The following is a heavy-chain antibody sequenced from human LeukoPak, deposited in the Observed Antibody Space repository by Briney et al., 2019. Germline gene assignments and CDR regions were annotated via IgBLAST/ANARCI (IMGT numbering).Heavy chain of an antibody. CDR1: GFTFDDYA. CDR3: AKSDCSSTSCYGLDY. D-gene: IGHD2-2*01. V-gene: IGHV3-9*01. CDR2: ISWNSGSI. J-gene: IGHJ4*02. Sequence: PGRSLRLSCAASGFTFDDYAMHWVRQAPGKGLEWVSGISWNSGSIGYADSVKGRFTISRDNAKNSLYLQMNSLRAEDTALYYCAKSDCSSTSCYGLDYWGQGTLVTVSS.